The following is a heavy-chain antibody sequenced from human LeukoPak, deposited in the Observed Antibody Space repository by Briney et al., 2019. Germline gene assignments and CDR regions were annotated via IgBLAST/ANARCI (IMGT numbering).Heavy chain of an antibody. CDR1: GFTFSIYW. Sequence: GGSLRLSCAASGFTFSIYWMSWVRQAPGNGLVWVSRINSDGSSTSYADSVKGRFTISRDNAKNTLYLQMNSLRAEDTAVYYCARGRLRGDFDYWGQGTLVTVSS. CDR3: ARGRLRGDFDY. D-gene: IGHD2-21*01. J-gene: IGHJ4*02. V-gene: IGHV3-74*01. CDR2: INSDGSST.